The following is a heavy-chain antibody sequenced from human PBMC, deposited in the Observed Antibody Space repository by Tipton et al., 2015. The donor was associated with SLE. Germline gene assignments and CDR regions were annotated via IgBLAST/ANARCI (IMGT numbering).Heavy chain of an antibody. V-gene: IGHV3-11*01. Sequence: SLRLSCAASGFLVSNNYMTWIRQAPGKGLEWVSHSSSSGSTIAYADSVKGRFTITRDNAKNSLYLQMDSLRVEDTALYYCSRGGNGGSSSYYYYYGVDVWGQGTTVTVSS. CDR3: SRGGNGGSSSYYYYYGVDV. CDR1: GFLVSNNY. J-gene: IGHJ6*02. D-gene: IGHD4-23*01. CDR2: SSSSGSTI.